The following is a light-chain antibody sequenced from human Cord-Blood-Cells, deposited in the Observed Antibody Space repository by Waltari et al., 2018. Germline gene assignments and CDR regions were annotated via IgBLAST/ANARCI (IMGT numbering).Light chain of an antibody. CDR2: GAS. V-gene: IGKV3-15*01. J-gene: IGKJ4*01. CDR1: QSVSSN. Sequence: EIVMTQSPATLSVSPGERATRSCRASQSVSSNLAWYHQKPGQATRLLIYGASTRATGIPARFSGSGSGTEFTLTISGLQSEDFAVYYCQQYNNWPPLTFGGGTKVEIK. CDR3: QQYNNWPPLT.